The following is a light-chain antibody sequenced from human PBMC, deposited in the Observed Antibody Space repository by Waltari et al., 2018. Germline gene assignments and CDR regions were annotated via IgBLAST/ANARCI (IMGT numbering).Light chain of an antibody. Sequence: DIQLTQSPPSLAVSVADRVTLTWRARHGISSSLAWYQQKPGKAPKLLVYAASSLQSGVPSRFSGSGSGTEFTLTISSLQPEDFASYYCQQLSTYPLTIGGGTKVEIK. CDR3: QQLSTYPLT. CDR2: AAS. J-gene: IGKJ4*01. CDR1: HGISSS. V-gene: IGKV1-9*01.